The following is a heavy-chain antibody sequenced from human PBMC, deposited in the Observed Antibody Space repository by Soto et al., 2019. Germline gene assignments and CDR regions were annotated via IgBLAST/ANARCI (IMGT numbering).Heavy chain of an antibody. CDR2: ISAYNGNT. Sequence: QVQLVQSGAEVKKPGASVKVSCKASGYTFTSYGISWVRQAPGQGLEWMGWISAYNGNTNYAQKLQGRVTMTTDTSTSTAYMELRSLRSDDTAVYYCARDFSPKRSVHSNPIYFAFDIWGQGTMVTVSS. CDR3: ARDFSPKRSVHSNPIYFAFDI. D-gene: IGHD4-4*01. J-gene: IGHJ3*02. V-gene: IGHV1-18*01. CDR1: GYTFTSYG.